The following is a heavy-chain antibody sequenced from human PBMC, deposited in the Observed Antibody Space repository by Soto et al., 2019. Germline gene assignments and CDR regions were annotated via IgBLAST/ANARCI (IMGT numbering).Heavy chain of an antibody. J-gene: IGHJ5*02. CDR1: GFTFSSYA. V-gene: IGHV3-23*01. CDR2: ISGSGGST. Sequence: EVQLLESGGGLVQPGGSLRLSCAASGFTFSSYAMSWVRQAPGKGLEWVSAISGSGGSTYYADSVKGRFTISRDNSKNTLYLQMNSLRAEDTAVYYCARISSSWYGSGWFDPWGQGTLVTVSS. D-gene: IGHD6-13*01. CDR3: ARISSSWYGSGWFDP.